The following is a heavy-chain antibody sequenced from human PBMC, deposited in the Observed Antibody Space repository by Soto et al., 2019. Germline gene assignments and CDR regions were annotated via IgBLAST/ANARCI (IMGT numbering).Heavy chain of an antibody. D-gene: IGHD3-22*01. V-gene: IGHV1-69*13. CDR3: SKDYYDSSGYYDY. CDR1: GGTFSSYA. CDR2: IIPIYGTA. J-gene: IGHJ4*02. Sequence: ASVKVSCKASGGTFSSYAISWVRQAPGQGLEWMGGIIPIYGTANYAQKFQGRVTITADESTSTAYMELSSLRSEDTAVYYCSKDYYDSSGYYDYWGQRTLVTVSS.